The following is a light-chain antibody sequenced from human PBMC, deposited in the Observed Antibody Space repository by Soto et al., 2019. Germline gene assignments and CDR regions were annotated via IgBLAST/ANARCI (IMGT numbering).Light chain of an antibody. V-gene: IGKV3D-20*02. CDR3: QQRSNWPPLT. CDR2: GAS. J-gene: IGKJ4*01. Sequence: EIVLTQSPGSLSLSPGERATLSCRAIQSVSSSYLAWYQQKPGQAPRLLIYGASSRATGIPARFSGSGSGTDFTLTISSLEPEEFAVYYCQQRSNWPPLTFGGGTKVDI. CDR1: QSVSSSY.